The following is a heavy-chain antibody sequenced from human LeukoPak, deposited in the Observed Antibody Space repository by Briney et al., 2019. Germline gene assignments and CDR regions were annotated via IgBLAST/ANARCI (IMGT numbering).Heavy chain of an antibody. Sequence: GRSLRLSCAASGFTFSSYGMHWVRRAPGKGLEWVAVIWYDGSNKYYADSVKGRFTISRDNSKNTLYLQMNSLRAEDTAVYYCARDSDSSGYYSWGYYYYGMDVWGQGTTVTVSS. D-gene: IGHD3-22*01. J-gene: IGHJ6*02. V-gene: IGHV3-33*01. CDR2: IWYDGSNK. CDR1: GFTFSSYG. CDR3: ARDSDSSGYYSWGYYYYGMDV.